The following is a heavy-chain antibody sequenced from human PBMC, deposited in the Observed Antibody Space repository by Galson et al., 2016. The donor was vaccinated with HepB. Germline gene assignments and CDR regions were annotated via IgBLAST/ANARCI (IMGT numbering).Heavy chain of an antibody. CDR2: TYYRSKWYN. Sequence: CAISGDSVSSEDAAWNWIRQSPSRGPEWLGRTYYRSKWYNEYAVYVQRRITINPDTSKNQFSLQLNSVTLEDPAVYYCARGVAPWALGSLGFHMDVWGQGTTVTVSS. CDR3: ARGVAPWALGSLGFHMDV. D-gene: IGHD1-26*01. V-gene: IGHV6-1*01. J-gene: IGHJ6*02. CDR1: GDSVSSEDAA.